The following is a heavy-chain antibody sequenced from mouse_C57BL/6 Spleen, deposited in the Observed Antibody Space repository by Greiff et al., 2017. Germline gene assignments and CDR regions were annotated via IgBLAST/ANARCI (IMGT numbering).Heavy chain of an antibody. CDR1: GYTFTSYW. CDR2: INPSNGGT. D-gene: IGHD2-3*01. J-gene: IGHJ4*01. V-gene: IGHV1-53*01. Sequence: QVQLQQPGTELVKPGASVKLSCKASGYTFTSYWMHWVKQRPGQSLEWIGNINPSNGGTNYNEKFKSKATLTVDKSSSTAYMQLSSLTSEDSAVEYCARLDGYYLHAMDYWGQGTSVTVSA. CDR3: ARLDGYYLHAMDY.